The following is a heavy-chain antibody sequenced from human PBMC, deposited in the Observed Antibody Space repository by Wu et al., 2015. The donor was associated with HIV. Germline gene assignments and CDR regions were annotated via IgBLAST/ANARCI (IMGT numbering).Heavy chain of an antibody. CDR2: IIPIFGTA. Sequence: QVQLVQSGAEVKKPGSSVKVSCKASGGTFSSYAISWVRQAPGQGLEWMGGIIPIFGTANYAQKFQGRVTITADESTSTAYMELSSLRSEDTAVYYCARDREMATIPVDYYYYGMDVWGQGTTVTVSS. CDR3: ARDREMATIPVDYYYYGMDV. J-gene: IGHJ6*02. D-gene: IGHD5-24*01. CDR1: GGTFSSYA. V-gene: IGHV1-69*12.